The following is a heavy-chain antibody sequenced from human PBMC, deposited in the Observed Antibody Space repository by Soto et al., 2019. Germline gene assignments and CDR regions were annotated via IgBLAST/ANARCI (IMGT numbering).Heavy chain of an antibody. J-gene: IGHJ3*01. CDR1: GFTFSSYG. D-gene: IGHD6-6*01. V-gene: IGHV3-33*01. CDR2: IWYDGSNK. CDR3: ARDLAGSSCF. Sequence: QVQLVESGGGVVQPGRSLRLSCAASGFTFSSYGMHWVRQAPGKGLEWVAVIWYDGSNKYYADSVKGRFTISRDNSKNTLYLQMSSLRAEDTAVYCCARDLAGSSCFWGQGTMGTVSS.